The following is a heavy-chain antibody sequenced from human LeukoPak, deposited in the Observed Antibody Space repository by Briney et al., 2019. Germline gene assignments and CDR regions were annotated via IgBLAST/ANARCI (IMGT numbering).Heavy chain of an antibody. V-gene: IGHV1-69*06. CDR3: AGGYNWNDGVFWG. CDR2: IIPIFGTA. D-gene: IGHD1-1*01. Sequence: ASVKVSCKASGGTFSSYAISWVRQAPGQGLEWMGGIIPIFGTANYAQKFQGRVTITADKSTSTAYMELSSLRSEDTAVYYRAGGYNWNDGVFWGWGQGTLVTVSS. J-gene: IGHJ4*02. CDR1: GGTFSSYA.